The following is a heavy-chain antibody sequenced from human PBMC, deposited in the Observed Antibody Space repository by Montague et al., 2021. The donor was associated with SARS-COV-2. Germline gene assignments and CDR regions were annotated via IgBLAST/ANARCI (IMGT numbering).Heavy chain of an antibody. V-gene: IGHV4-4*09. CDR1: EASISSYY. D-gene: IGHD1-26*01. Sequence: SETLSLTCSVSEASISSYYWNWIRHLPGKGLEWIGYVYHNGNTDYNPSLRNRVDMSLDTSKNQFSLRLTSVTTADTATYYCAGRIVGVRRSSGLWGQGTVVTVSS. CDR3: AGRIVGVRRSSGL. CDR2: VYHNGNT. J-gene: IGHJ4*02.